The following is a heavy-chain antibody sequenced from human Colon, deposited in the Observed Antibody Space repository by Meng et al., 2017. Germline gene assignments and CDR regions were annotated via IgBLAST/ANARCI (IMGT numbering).Heavy chain of an antibody. CDR1: GFTFSDHY. V-gene: IGHV3-72*01. CDR3: ASRHYGEKDY. J-gene: IGHJ4*02. D-gene: IGHD4-17*01. CDR2: SRNKAQSYII. Sequence: GGSLCLSCAASGFTFSDHYMDWVRQAPGKGLEWIGRSRNKAQSYIIEYAASVQGRFTISRDFSKNSLDLQMNSLKIDGTAGYYGASRHYGEKDYWGQGTRVTVSS.